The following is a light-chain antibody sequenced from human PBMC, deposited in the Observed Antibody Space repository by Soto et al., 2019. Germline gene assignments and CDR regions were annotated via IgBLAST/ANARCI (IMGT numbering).Light chain of an antibody. J-gene: IGKJ4*01. CDR3: QHYNNWPLT. Sequence: DIQITQSPSSLSASVGDRVTITCRARQGIRNDLGWYQQKPGKAPKRLIYATSIRATGIPARFSGSGSGTEFTLTISSLQSEDFAFYYCQHYNNWPLTFGGGTKVDIK. CDR1: QGIRND. V-gene: IGKV1-17*01. CDR2: ATS.